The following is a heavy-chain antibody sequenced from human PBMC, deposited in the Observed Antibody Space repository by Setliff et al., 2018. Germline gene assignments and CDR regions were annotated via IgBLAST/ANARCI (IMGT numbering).Heavy chain of an antibody. CDR3: ARWTARAVDY. D-gene: IGHD6-6*01. Sequence: GGSLRLSCVASGFTFSNYEMNWVRQAPGKGLEWVANIKQDGSDKYYVGSVKGRFTISRDNAKNSLYLQMSSLRAEDTAVYYCARWTARAVDYWGQGTLVTVPS. V-gene: IGHV3-7*03. CDR2: IKQDGSDK. CDR1: GFTFSNYE. J-gene: IGHJ4*02.